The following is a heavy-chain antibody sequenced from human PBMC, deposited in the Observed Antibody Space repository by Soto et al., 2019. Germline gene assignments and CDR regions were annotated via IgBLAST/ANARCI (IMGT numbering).Heavy chain of an antibody. V-gene: IGHV3-33*01. Sequence: QVQLVGSGGGVVQHGRSLRLSCAASGFTFSSYGMHWVRKAPGKGLEWVAVIWYDGINKYYADSVKGLFTISRDNSKNTQYLQMNKLKAEDTDVYYCSRDKEGGWSQPTYGMDVSGQGTTVTVSS. CDR1: GFTFSSYG. CDR2: IWYDGINK. J-gene: IGHJ6*02. CDR3: SRDKEGGWSQPTYGMDV. D-gene: IGHD6-19*01.